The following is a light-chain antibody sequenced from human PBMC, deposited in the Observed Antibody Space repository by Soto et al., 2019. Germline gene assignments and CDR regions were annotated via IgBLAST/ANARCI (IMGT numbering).Light chain of an antibody. CDR2: GAS. Sequence: EIVMTQSPATLSVSPGERATVSCRASQSVSSNLAWYQQKPGQAPRLLIYGASTRATGIPARFSGSGSGTKFTLTISSLQSEDFAVYYCQQYNNWPPQITFGQGTRLDIK. CDR3: QQYNNWPPQIT. CDR1: QSVSSN. V-gene: IGKV3-15*01. J-gene: IGKJ5*01.